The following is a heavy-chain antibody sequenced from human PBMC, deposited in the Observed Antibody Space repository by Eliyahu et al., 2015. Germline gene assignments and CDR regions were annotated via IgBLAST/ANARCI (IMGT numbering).Heavy chain of an antibody. CDR1: GGSFSGYY. CDR3: ARAPGYGGNWDFDY. CDR2: INHSGST. J-gene: IGHJ4*02. D-gene: IGHD4-23*01. V-gene: IGHV4-34*01. Sequence: QVQLQQWGAGLLKPSETLSLTCAVYGGSFSGYYWSWIRQPPGKGLEWIGEINHSGSTNYNPSLKSRVTISVDTSKNQFSLKLSSVTAADTAVYYCARAPGYGGNWDFDYWGQGTLVTVSS.